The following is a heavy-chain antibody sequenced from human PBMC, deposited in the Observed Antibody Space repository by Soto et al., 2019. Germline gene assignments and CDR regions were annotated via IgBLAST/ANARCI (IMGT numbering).Heavy chain of an antibody. J-gene: IGHJ6*02. V-gene: IGHV3-43*01. D-gene: IGHD2-15*01. CDR3: AKDGGNRVRDGMDV. Sequence: GGSLRLSCAASGFTFDDYTMHWFRQAPGKGLEWVSLISWDGGSTYYADSVKGRFTISRDNSKNSLYLQMNSLRTEDTALYYCAKDGGNRVRDGMDVWGQGTTVTVSS. CDR2: ISWDGGST. CDR1: GFTFDDYT.